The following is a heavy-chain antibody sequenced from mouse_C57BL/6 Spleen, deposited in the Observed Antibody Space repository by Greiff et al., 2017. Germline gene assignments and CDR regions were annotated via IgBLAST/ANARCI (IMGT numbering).Heavy chain of an antibody. Sequence: QVQLQQPGAELVMPGASVKLSCKASGYTFTSYWMHWVKQRPGQGLEWIGEIDPSDSYTNYNQKFKGKSTLTVDKSSSTAYMQLSSLTSEDSAVYYCARLGRSYYFDYWGQGTTLTVAS. V-gene: IGHV1-69*01. CDR3: ARLGRSYYFDY. D-gene: IGHD4-1*01. CDR2: IDPSDSYT. J-gene: IGHJ2*01. CDR1: GYTFTSYW.